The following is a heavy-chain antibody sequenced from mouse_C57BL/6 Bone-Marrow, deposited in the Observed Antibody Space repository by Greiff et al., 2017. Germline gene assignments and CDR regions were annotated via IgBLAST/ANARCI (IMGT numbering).Heavy chain of an antibody. J-gene: IGHJ2*01. CDR3: ARRVLYYDGSSYYFDY. CDR1: GFSLSTSGMG. CDR2: IYWDADQ. D-gene: IGHD1-1*01. Sequence: QVTLKVSGPGILQSSQTLSLTCSFSGFSLSTSGMGVSWIRQPSGKGLEWLAHIYWDADQRYNPSLKSRLTISKDKSRNHVFLKITSVDTADTATYYCARRVLYYDGSSYYFDYWGQGTTLTVSS. V-gene: IGHV8-12*01.